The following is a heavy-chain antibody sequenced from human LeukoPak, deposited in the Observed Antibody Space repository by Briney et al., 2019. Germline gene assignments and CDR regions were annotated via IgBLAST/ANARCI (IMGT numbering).Heavy chain of an antibody. CDR1: GFTFSSYS. CDR3: AREMATIIGDFDY. J-gene: IGHJ4*02. V-gene: IGHV3-21*01. D-gene: IGHD5-24*01. CDR2: ISSSSSYI. Sequence: GGSLRLSCAASGFTFSSYSMNWVRQAPGKGLEWVSSISSSSSYIYYADSVKGRFTISRDNAKNSLYLQMNSLRAEDTAVYYCAREMATIIGDFDYWGQGTLVTFSS.